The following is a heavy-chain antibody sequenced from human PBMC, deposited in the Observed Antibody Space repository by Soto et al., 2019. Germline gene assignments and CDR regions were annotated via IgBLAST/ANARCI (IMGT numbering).Heavy chain of an antibody. J-gene: IGHJ3*02. V-gene: IGHV3-30*18. D-gene: IGHD1-20*01. Sequence: GGSLRLSCAASGFTFCSYGMHWVRQAPGKGLEWVAVISYDGSNKYYADSVKGRFTISRDNSKNTLYLQMNSLRAEDTAVYYCAKVAVTGPLPSAFDIWGQGTIVTVSS. CDR2: ISYDGSNK. CDR3: AKVAVTGPLPSAFDI. CDR1: GFTFCSYG.